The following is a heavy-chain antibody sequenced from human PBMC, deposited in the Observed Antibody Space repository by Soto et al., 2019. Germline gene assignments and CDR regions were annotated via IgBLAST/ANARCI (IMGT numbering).Heavy chain of an antibody. CDR3: AREAEVVVDAFDI. Sequence: EVQLVESGGGLVQPGGSLRLSCAASGFTFSSYWMHWVRQAPGKGLVWVSRINSDGSSTSYADSVKGRFTISRDNAKNTLYLQMNSVSAEDTAVYYCAREAEVVVDAFDIWGQGTMVTVSS. CDR2: INSDGSST. V-gene: IGHV3-74*01. CDR1: GFTFSSYW. D-gene: IGHD2-15*01. J-gene: IGHJ3*02.